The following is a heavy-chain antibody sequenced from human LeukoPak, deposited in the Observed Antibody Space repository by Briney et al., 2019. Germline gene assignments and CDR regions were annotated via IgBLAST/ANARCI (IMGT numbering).Heavy chain of an antibody. CDR1: GASISSHY. J-gene: IGHJ4*02. V-gene: IGHV4-59*05. CDR2: IYYSGST. CDR3: ARSRGSTTNKYYSDY. D-gene: IGHD3-10*01. Sequence: PSGTLSLTCTVSGASISSHYWGWIRQPPGKGLEWIARIYYSGSTYYNPSLKSRVTISVDTSKNQCSLELSSVTAADTAVYYCARSRGSTTNKYYSDYWGQGTLVTVSS.